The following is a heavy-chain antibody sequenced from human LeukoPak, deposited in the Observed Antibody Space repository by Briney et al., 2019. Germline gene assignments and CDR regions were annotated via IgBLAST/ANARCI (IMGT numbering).Heavy chain of an antibody. Sequence: SETLSLTCAVYGGSFSGYYWSWIRQPPGKGLEWVGEINHSGSTNYNPSLKSRVTIPVDTSKNQFSLKLSSVTAADTAVYYCAIGYCSSTSCYSIIDYWGQGTLVTVSS. CDR3: AIGYCSSTSCYSIIDY. D-gene: IGHD2-2*03. CDR1: GGSFSGYY. CDR2: INHSGST. J-gene: IGHJ4*02. V-gene: IGHV4-34*01.